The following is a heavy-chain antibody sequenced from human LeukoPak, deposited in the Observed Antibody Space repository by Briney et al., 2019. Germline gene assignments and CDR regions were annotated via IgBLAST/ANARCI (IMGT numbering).Heavy chain of an antibody. CDR3: ARDSMGYYDSSGYYYFDY. CDR1: GGSFSGYY. J-gene: IGHJ4*02. V-gene: IGHV4-34*01. CDR2: INHSGST. D-gene: IGHD3-22*01. Sequence: SETLSLTCAVYGGSFSGYYWSWIRQPPGKGLEWIGEINHSGSTNYNPSLKSRVTISVDTSKNQFSLKLSSVTAADTAVYYCARDSMGYYDSSGYYYFDYWGQGTLVTVSS.